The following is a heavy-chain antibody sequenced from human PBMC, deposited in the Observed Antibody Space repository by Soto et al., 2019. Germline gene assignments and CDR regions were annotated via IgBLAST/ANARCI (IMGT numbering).Heavy chain of an antibody. Sequence: GGSLRLSCAASGFTFSNAWMSWVRQAPGKGLEWVGRIKSKTDGGTTDYAAPVKGRFTISRDDSKNTLYLQMNSLKTEDTAVYYCTLNGNYASYYYMDVWGKGTTVTVS. CDR1: GFTFSNAW. CDR3: TLNGNYASYYYMDV. J-gene: IGHJ6*03. D-gene: IGHD1-7*01. CDR2: IKSKTDGGTT. V-gene: IGHV3-15*01.